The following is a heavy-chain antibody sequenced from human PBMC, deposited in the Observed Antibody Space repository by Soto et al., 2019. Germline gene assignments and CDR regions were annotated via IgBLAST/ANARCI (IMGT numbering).Heavy chain of an antibody. J-gene: IGHJ5*02. Sequence: PSETLSLTCTVSGGSISSGDYYWSWIRQPPGKGLEWIGHIYYSGSTYYNPSLKSRVTISVDRSKNQFSLKLSSVTAADTAVYYCARAVGYSSSSGKWENWFDPWGQGTLVTVSS. CDR1: GGSISSGDYY. CDR3: ARAVGYSSSSGKWENWFDP. V-gene: IGHV4-30-4*01. CDR2: IYYSGST. D-gene: IGHD6-6*01.